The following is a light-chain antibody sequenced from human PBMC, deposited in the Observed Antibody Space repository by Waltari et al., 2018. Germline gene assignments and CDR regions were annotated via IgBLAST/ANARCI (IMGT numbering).Light chain of an antibody. Sequence: DIVMTQSPDSLAVSLGERATINCKSSQSVLYRSDNKNYLGWYQQKPGLPPKLLIYWAYTRESGVPDRFRGSGSGTDFTLTISSLQAEDVAVYYCQQYYSSPVTFGQGTRLEIK. CDR1: QSVLYRSDNKNY. V-gene: IGKV4-1*01. CDR2: WAY. CDR3: QQYYSSPVT. J-gene: IGKJ5*01.